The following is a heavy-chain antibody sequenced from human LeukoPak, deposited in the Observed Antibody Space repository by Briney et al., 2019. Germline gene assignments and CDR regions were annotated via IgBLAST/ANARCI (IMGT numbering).Heavy chain of an antibody. CDR1: GLSFSTHS. Sequence: AGGSLRLSCAASGLSFSTHSMNWVRQAPGKGLEWLSYISGSSRTIYYADSVMGRFTISRDNAKSSLYLQMNSLRVEDTAVYYCARDTGSSSWYHFDQWGQGTLVTVSS. J-gene: IGHJ4*02. V-gene: IGHV3-48*01. D-gene: IGHD6-13*01. CDR2: ISGSSRTI. CDR3: ARDTGSSSWYHFDQ.